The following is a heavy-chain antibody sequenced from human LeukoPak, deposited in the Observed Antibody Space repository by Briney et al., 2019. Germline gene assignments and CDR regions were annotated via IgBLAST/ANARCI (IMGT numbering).Heavy chain of an antibody. CDR2: ISSSSSYI. CDR1: GFTFRSYN. D-gene: IGHD3-10*01. Sequence: GGSLRLSCAASGFTFRSYNMNWVRQAPGKGLEGVSSISSSSSYIYYADSVKGRFTISRDKAKNSLYLQMNSLRAEDTAVYYCTSWGFGEPLDYWGQGTLVTVSS. J-gene: IGHJ4*02. CDR3: TSWGFGEPLDY. V-gene: IGHV3-21*01.